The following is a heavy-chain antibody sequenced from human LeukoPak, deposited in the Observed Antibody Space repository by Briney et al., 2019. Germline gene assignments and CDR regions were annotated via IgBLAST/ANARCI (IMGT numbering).Heavy chain of an antibody. Sequence: GGSLRLSCAASGFTFSSNAMHWVRQAPGKGLEWVAVISYDGSNKYYADSVKGRFTISRDNSKNTLYLQMNSLRAEDTAVYYCSRSNSYDSVGLDYWGQGTLVTVSS. V-gene: IGHV3-30-3*01. CDR3: SRSNSYDSVGLDY. D-gene: IGHD3-22*01. J-gene: IGHJ4*02. CDR2: ISYDGSNK. CDR1: GFTFSSNA.